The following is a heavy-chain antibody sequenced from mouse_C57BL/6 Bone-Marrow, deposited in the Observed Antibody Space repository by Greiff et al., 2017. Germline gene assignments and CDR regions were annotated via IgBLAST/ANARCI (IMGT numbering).Heavy chain of an antibody. CDR2: ISYDGSN. J-gene: IGHJ2*01. D-gene: IGHD1-1*01. CDR1: GYSITSGYY. V-gene: IGHV3-6*01. CDR3: AKVRGSSYYFDY. Sequence: EVQLQESGPGLVKPSQSLSLTCSVTGYSITSGYYWNWIRQFPGNKLEWMGYISYDGSNNYNPSLKNRISITRDTSKNQFFLKLNSVTTEDTATYYCAKVRGSSYYFDYWGQGTTLTVSS.